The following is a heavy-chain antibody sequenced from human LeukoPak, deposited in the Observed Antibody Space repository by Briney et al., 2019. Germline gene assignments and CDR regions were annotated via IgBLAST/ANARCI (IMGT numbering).Heavy chain of an antibody. Sequence: GRSLRLSCAASGFTFSSYGMHWVRQAPGKGLEWVAVIWYDGSNKYYADSVKGRFTISRDNSKNTLYLQMNSLRAEDTAVYYCARDPGEYCSSTSCPPGYYMDVWGKGTTVTVYS. D-gene: IGHD2-2*01. CDR1: GFTFSSYG. CDR3: ARDPGEYCSSTSCPPGYYMDV. J-gene: IGHJ6*03. V-gene: IGHV3-33*01. CDR2: IWYDGSNK.